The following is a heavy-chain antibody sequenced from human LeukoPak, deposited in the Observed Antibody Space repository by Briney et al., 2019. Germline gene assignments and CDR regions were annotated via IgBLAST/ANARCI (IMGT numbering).Heavy chain of an antibody. J-gene: IGHJ3*02. D-gene: IGHD3-16*01. V-gene: IGHV3-74*01. CDR3: AKDIEPFAGGWAFDI. Sequence: PGGSLRLSCAASGFTFSSYWMHWVRQAPGKGLVWVSRINSDGSSTSYADSVKGRFTISRDNAKNSLYLQMNSLRAEDMALYYCAKDIEPFAGGWAFDIWGQGTMVTVSS. CDR1: GFTFSSYW. CDR2: INSDGSST.